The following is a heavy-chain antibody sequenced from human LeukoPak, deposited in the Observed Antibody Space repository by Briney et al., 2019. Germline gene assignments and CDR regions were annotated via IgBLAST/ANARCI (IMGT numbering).Heavy chain of an antibody. CDR2: ISGSGGST. Sequence: PGGSLRLSCAASGFTFSSYAMSWVRQAPGKGLEWVSAISGSGGSTYYADSVKGRLTISRDNSKNTLYLQMNRLRAEDTAVYYCARDWRLTYVPGFLGYWGQGTLVTVSS. J-gene: IGHJ4*02. CDR1: GFTFSSYA. CDR3: ARDWRLTYVPGFLGY. V-gene: IGHV3-23*01. D-gene: IGHD3-10*01.